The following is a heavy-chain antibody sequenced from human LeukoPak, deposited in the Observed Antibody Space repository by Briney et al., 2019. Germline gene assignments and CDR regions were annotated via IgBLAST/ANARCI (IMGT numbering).Heavy chain of an antibody. Sequence: SETLSLTCTVSGGSISSYYWSWIRQPAGKGLEWIGSIYDGGSTNYNPSLKSRVTISLDTSNNQFSLKLSSVTAADTAVYYCSRDRPNSWFDPWGQGTLVTVSS. CDR2: IYDGGST. CDR1: GGSISSYY. CDR3: SRDRPNSWFDP. D-gene: IGHD6-6*01. V-gene: IGHV4-59*01. J-gene: IGHJ5*02.